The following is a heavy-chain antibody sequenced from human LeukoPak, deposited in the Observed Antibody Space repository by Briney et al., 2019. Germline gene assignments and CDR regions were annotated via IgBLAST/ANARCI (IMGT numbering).Heavy chain of an antibody. V-gene: IGHV3-48*03. CDR3: ARVGYSPGYSFDY. J-gene: IGHJ4*02. D-gene: IGHD5-18*01. CDR1: GFTFSSYE. CDR2: ISSSGSSI. Sequence: GGSLRLSCAASGFTFSSYEMNWVRQAPGKGLEWVSYISSSGSSIHYADSVKGRFTISRDNAKNSLYLQMNSLRAEDTAVYYCARVGYSPGYSFDYWGQGTLVTVSS.